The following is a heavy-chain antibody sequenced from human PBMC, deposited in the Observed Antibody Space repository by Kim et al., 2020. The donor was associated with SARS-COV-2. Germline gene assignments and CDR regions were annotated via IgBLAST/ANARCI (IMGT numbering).Heavy chain of an antibody. D-gene: IGHD3-10*01. J-gene: IGHJ6*02. CDR3: AREGSGYYYYGMDV. Sequence: RPPKSRVTIPVDTSKTQFSLNLSSVTAADTAVYYCAREGSGYYYYGMDVWGQGTTVTVSS. V-gene: IGHV4-34*01.